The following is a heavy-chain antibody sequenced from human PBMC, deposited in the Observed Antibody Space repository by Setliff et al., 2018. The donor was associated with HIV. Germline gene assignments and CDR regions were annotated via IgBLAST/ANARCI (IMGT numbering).Heavy chain of an antibody. CDR2: INPHTGVT. CDR3: ARDVRDGFEEGFSTLDDGMDV. J-gene: IGHJ6*02. Sequence: GASVKVSCKTSGYIFIRYYIFWVRQAPGQGLEWMGNINPHTGVTRYAEKFQGRVTMTRDTSISTIYMELSRLRSDDTAVYYCARDVRDGFEEGFSTLDDGMDVWGQGTTVTVSS. V-gene: IGHV1-2*02. D-gene: IGHD2-2*03. CDR1: GYIFIRYY.